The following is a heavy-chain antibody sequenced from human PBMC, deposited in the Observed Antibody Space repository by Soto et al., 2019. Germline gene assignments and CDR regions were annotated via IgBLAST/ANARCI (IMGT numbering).Heavy chain of an antibody. CDR3: AGVASGSTWYYFDY. V-gene: IGHV1-69*06. D-gene: IGHD3-10*01. Sequence: QLQLVQSGAEVKKPGSSVRVSCKASGDTFTKYAISWLRQAPGQGLGWMGGIVPVFGTVNHAQRFKGRVTITADKSTSTSYVELASLTAEDTAVYYCAGVASGSTWYYFDYWGQGTLVTVSS. J-gene: IGHJ4*02. CDR2: IVPVFGTV. CDR1: GDTFTKYA.